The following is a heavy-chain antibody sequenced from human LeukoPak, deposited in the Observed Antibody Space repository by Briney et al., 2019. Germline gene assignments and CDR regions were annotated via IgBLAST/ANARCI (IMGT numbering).Heavy chain of an antibody. CDR2: IYPSDSDT. CDR1: GYSFTRYW. Sequence: GESLKISCKGSGYSFTRYWIGWVRQMPGKGLEWMGIIYPSDSDTKYSPSFQGQVTISADKSISTAYLQWSSLKASDTAMYYCAGRMTLDAFDIWGQGTMVTVSS. V-gene: IGHV5-51*01. CDR3: AGRMTLDAFDI. J-gene: IGHJ3*02.